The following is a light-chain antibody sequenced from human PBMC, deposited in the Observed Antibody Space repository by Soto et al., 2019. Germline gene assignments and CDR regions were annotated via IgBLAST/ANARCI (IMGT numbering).Light chain of an antibody. CDR3: QQRRNWPPFT. CDR2: DAS. V-gene: IGKV3-11*01. J-gene: IGKJ3*01. Sequence: ESVLTQSPSTLSLSPGERATLSCRASQSVSSYLAWYQQKPGQAPRLLIYDASNRATGTPARFSGSGSGTDFTLTISSLEPEDFAVYYCQQRRNWPPFTFGPGTKVDIK. CDR1: QSVSSY.